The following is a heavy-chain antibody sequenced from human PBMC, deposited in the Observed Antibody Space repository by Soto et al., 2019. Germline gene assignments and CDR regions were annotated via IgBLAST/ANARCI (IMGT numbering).Heavy chain of an antibody. J-gene: IGHJ5*02. V-gene: IGHV4-34*01. CDR1: GGSFSGYY. CDR3: ARGRSTPAVPAAPNWFDP. Sequence: SETLSLTCAVYGGSFSGYYWSWIRQPPGKGLEWIGEINHSGSTNYNPSLKSRITISVDTSKNQFSLKLSSVTAADTAVYYCARGRSTPAVPAAPNWFDPWGQGTLVTVSS. CDR2: INHSGST. D-gene: IGHD2-2*01.